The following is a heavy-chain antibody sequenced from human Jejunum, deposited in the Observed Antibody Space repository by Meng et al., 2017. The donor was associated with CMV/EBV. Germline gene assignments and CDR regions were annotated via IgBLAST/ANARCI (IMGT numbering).Heavy chain of an antibody. D-gene: IGHD1-26*01. J-gene: IGHJ4*02. CDR2: IYRGDNK. CDR1: GFSPRPSGGG. Sequence: QTTLKESGPTLVKPTLTLTLTCTFSGFSPRPSGGGVALLRPPPGQALEWLALIYRGDNKRYSPSLNSRLTIAKDTSKNEVVLTLTNMGPIDTGTYYCAHFVGGYYPSRPDYWGQGTLVTVSS. CDR3: AHFVGGYYPSRPDY. V-gene: IGHV2-5*02.